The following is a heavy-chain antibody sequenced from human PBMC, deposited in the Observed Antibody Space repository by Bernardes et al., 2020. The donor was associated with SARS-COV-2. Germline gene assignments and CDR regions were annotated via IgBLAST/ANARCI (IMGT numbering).Heavy chain of an antibody. J-gene: IGHJ6*03. Sequence: STNYNPSLKSRVTISVDTSKNQFSLKLSSVTAADTAVYYCATNTQQKIYYYMDV. CDR3: ATNTQQKIYYYMDV. V-gene: IGHV4-59*01. D-gene: IGHD6-13*01. CDR2: ST.